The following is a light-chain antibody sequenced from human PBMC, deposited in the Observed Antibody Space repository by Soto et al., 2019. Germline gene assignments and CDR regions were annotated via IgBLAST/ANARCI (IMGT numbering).Light chain of an antibody. J-gene: IGKJ4*01. CDR2: DAS. Sequence: VLTQSPGTLSLSPGERATLSCRASQTVRNNYLAWYQQKPGKAPRLLIYDASSRATGIPDRFSGGGSGTDFTLTISRLEPEDFAVYYWQQFSSYPLTFGGGTKVEIK. CDR3: QQFSSYPLT. V-gene: IGKV3-20*01. CDR1: QTVRNNY.